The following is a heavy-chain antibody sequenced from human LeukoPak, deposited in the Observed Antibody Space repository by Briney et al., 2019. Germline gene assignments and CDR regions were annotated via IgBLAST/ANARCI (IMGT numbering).Heavy chain of an antibody. V-gene: IGHV3-64*02. Sequence: GGSLRLSCVASGFPFSTYAMHWVGQAPGKGLAYVSGISSYGSNTNCADSVEGRFIISRDNSKNTLSLLMGSLRPEDMAVYYCARVSGYSYGQWGQGTLVTVSS. D-gene: IGHD5-18*01. J-gene: IGHJ4*02. CDR1: GFPFSTYA. CDR3: ARVSGYSYGQ. CDR2: ISSYGSNT.